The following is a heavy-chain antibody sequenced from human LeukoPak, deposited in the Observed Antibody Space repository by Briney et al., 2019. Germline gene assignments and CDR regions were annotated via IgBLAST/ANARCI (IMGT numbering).Heavy chain of an antibody. CDR2: IYPGNADA. Sequence: GESLQISCKASGYSLINHWIGWVRQMTGKGLDWMGIIYPGNADATYSPSFQGQVTISADKSTTTVYLQWSSLKASDTAMYYCARQGSYDNSGYSFDYWGQGTLVTVSS. CDR1: GYSLINHW. J-gene: IGHJ4*02. CDR3: ARQGSYDNSGYSFDY. D-gene: IGHD3-22*01. V-gene: IGHV5-51*01.